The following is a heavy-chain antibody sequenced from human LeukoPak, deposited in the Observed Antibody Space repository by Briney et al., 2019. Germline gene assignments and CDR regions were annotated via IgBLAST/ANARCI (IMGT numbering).Heavy chain of an antibody. CDR3: GLDLYYGSGAYYNGWDY. V-gene: IGHV1-46*03. CDR2: INPSSGGT. J-gene: IGHJ4*02. CDR1: GYTFTSYY. Sequence: ASVKVSCKASGYTFTSYYMHWVRQAPGQGLEWMGIINPSSGGTTYAQKFQGRVTMTRDTTTSTVYMDLSGLRSEDKAVYYCGLDLYYGSGAYYNGWDYWGQGTLVTVSS. D-gene: IGHD3-10*01.